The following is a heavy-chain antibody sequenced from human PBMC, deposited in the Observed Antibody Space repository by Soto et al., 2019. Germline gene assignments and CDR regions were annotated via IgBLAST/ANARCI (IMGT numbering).Heavy chain of an antibody. CDR1: GGSISSRSNS. Sequence: QLQLQESGPRLVKPSETLSLTCSVSGGSISSRSNSWGWIRQPPGKGLEWIGTIYFSASKHYNPSLEGRVAISADTPNNQLSLRLSSVTAADTAVYYXXXXXXXXXXXXXXXXXXXXXXGQGTTVTVS. V-gene: IGHV4-39*01. J-gene: IGHJ6*02. CDR2: IYFSASK. CDR3: XXXXXXXXXXXXXXXXXXXX.